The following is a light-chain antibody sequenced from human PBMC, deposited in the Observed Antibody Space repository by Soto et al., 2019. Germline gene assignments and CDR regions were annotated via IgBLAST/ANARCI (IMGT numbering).Light chain of an antibody. CDR3: QQSYTTPYT. Sequence: IQMTQSPSSLSAFVGDRVTITCRASQSISSYLNWYQQQPGKAPKLLIYAASSLQSGVPSRFSGSGSGTDFSLTITSLQLEDFATYYCQQSYTTPYTFGQGTKLEIK. J-gene: IGKJ2*01. V-gene: IGKV1-39*01. CDR1: QSISSY. CDR2: AAS.